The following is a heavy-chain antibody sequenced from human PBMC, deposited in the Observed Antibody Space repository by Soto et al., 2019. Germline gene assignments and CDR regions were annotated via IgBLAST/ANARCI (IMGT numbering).Heavy chain of an antibody. CDR1: GFTFSDYY. CDR3: ARYCTWTSVNCYSAY. Sequence: QVQLVESGGGLVKPGGSLRLSCAASGFTFSDYYMSWIRQAPGKGLEWVSYISSSGDTDYADSVKGRFTISRDNAKNSLYLQMNSLRAEDTAVYYCARYCTWTSVNCYSAYWGQGTLVTVSS. CDR2: ISSSGDT. D-gene: IGHD2-2*02. J-gene: IGHJ4*02. V-gene: IGHV3-11*01.